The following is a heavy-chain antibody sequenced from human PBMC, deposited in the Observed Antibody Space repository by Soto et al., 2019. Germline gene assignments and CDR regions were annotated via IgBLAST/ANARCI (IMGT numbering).Heavy chain of an antibody. Sequence: QVQLQESGPGLVKPSETLSLTCTVSGGSISSYYWSWIRQPPGKGLEWIGYIFYSGSTNYNPSLKSRVTISVDTSKNQFALKLSSVTAADTGVYYCAGAGPEMDYWGQGTLVTVSS. D-gene: IGHD3-10*01. CDR2: IFYSGST. J-gene: IGHJ4*02. CDR1: GGSISSYY. CDR3: AGAGPEMDY. V-gene: IGHV4-59*01.